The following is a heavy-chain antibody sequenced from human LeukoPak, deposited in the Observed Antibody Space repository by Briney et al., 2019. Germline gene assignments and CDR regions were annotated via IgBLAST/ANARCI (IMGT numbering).Heavy chain of an antibody. Sequence: GGSLKISCKGSGYSFTSYWIGWVRQVPGKALPLISIISPLSSDPTYPPSFQRPVTISSDNSISTAYLQSSSLKASDTAMYYCARDYGDYWGQGTLVTVSS. CDR1: GYSFTSYW. V-gene: IGHV5-51*01. CDR2: ISPLSSDP. J-gene: IGHJ4*02. CDR3: ARDYGDY.